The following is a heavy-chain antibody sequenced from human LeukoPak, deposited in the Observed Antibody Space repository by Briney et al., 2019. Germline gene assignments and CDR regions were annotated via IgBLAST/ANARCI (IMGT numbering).Heavy chain of an antibody. CDR3: ARTIDDFRSGYYLALGY. CDR1: GYSISSGYY. J-gene: IGHJ4*02. Sequence: SETLSLTCSVSGYSISSGYYWGWIRQPPGKGLEWIATIFHDGTTYYNPSLKSRVTISVEKSKNQFSLRLNFVTAADTAVYYCARTIDDFRSGYYLALGYWGQGTLVTVSS. D-gene: IGHD3-3*01. CDR2: IFHDGTT. V-gene: IGHV4-38-2*01.